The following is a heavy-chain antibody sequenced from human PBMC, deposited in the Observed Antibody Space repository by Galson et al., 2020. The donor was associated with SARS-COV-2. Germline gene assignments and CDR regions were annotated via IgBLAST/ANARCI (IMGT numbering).Heavy chain of an antibody. D-gene: IGHD6-19*01. CDR1: TFNFASNW. J-gene: IGHJ4*02. CDR2: LYLGDSDT. Sequence: GESLKISCKGSTFNFASNWIGWVRQVPGRGLEWMGILYLGDSDTSYSPSFQGQVTISADKSINTAYLQWSSLKPSDSGMYYCAMSPQLLPATDWGQGTLVTVSS. V-gene: IGHV5-51*01. CDR3: AMSPQLLPATD.